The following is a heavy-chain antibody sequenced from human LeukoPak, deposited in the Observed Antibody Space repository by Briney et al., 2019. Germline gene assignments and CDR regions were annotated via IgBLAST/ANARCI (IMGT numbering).Heavy chain of an antibody. CDR2: INTDGSST. CDR3: ASEYYYYYMDV. CDR1: GFTFSSYW. Sequence: GGSLRLSCAASGFTFSSYWMHWVRQAPGKGLVWVSRINTDGSSTSYADSVKGRFTISRDNAKNTLYLQMNSLRAEDTAVYYCASEYYYYYMDVWGKGTTVTVSS. J-gene: IGHJ6*03. V-gene: IGHV3-74*01.